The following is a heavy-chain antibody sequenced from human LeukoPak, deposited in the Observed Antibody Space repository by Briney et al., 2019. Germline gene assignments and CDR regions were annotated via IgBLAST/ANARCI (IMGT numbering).Heavy chain of an antibody. J-gene: IGHJ3*02. Sequence: ASVKVSCKASGYTFTSYYMHWVRQAPGQGLEWMGIINPSGGSTSYAQKFQGRVTMTRDTSISTAYMELSRLRSDDTAVYYCARVLEDCSGGGCYSGAFDIWGQGTMVTVSS. V-gene: IGHV1-46*01. CDR1: GYTFTSYY. CDR2: INPSGGST. D-gene: IGHD2-15*01. CDR3: ARVLEDCSGGGCYSGAFDI.